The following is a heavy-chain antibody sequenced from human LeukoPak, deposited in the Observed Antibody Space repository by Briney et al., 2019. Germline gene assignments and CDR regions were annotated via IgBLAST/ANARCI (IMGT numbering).Heavy chain of an antibody. Sequence: TLSLTCAVXGGSFSGYYWSWIRQPPGKGLEWIGEINHSGSTNYNPSLKSRVTISVDTSKNQFSLKLSSVTAADTAVYYCARGSHIVVVTAGLGYWGQGTLVTVSS. CDR2: INHSGST. CDR3: ARGSHIVVVTAGLGY. D-gene: IGHD2-21*02. V-gene: IGHV4-34*01. J-gene: IGHJ4*02. CDR1: GGSFSGYY.